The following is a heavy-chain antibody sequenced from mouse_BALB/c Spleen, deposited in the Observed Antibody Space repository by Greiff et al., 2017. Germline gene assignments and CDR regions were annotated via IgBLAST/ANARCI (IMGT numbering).Heavy chain of an antibody. V-gene: IGHV2-9*02. Sequence: VKLQESGPGLVAPSQSLSITCTVSGFSLTSYGVHWVRQPPGKGLEWLGVIWAGGSTNYNSALMSRLSISKDNSKSQVFLKMNSLQTDDTAMYYCARGPSGTPGAMDYWGQGTSVTVSS. CDR3: ARGPSGTPGAMDY. CDR2: IWAGGST. CDR1: GFSLTSYG. D-gene: IGHD4-1*01. J-gene: IGHJ4*01.